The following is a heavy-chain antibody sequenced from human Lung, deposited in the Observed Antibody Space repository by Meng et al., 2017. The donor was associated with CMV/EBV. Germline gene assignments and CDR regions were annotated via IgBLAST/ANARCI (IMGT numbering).Heavy chain of an antibody. CDR1: GFTFSDYY. V-gene: IGHV3-11*01. Sequence: SLKISCAASGFTFSDYYMSWIRQAPGKGLEWVSYISSSGSTIYYADSVKGRFTISRDNAKNSLYLQMNSLRAEDTAVYYCARVRTAMAYYFDYWGQGTXVTVSS. D-gene: IGHD5-18*01. CDR3: ARVRTAMAYYFDY. CDR2: ISSSGSTI. J-gene: IGHJ4*02.